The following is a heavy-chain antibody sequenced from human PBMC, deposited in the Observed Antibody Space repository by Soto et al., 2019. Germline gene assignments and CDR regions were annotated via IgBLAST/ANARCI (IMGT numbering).Heavy chain of an antibody. CDR3: ARDVDYGDYCLDY. D-gene: IGHD4-17*01. CDR2: IKADGRQK. V-gene: IGHV3-7*04. J-gene: IGHJ4*02. CDR1: GFTFSSYW. Sequence: EVQLVESGGGWVQPGGSLRLSCAASGFTFSSYWMSWVRQAPGKGLEWVANIKADGRQKYYVASVKGRFTISRDNAKNSLYLQMNSLRDEDTAVYYCARDVDYGDYCLDYWGQGTLVNVSS.